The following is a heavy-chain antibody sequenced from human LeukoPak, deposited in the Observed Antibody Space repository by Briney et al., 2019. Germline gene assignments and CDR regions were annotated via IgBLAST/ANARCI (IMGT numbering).Heavy chain of an antibody. J-gene: IGHJ5*02. CDR1: GGTFSSYT. Sequence: SVKVSCKASGGTFSSYTISWVRQAPGQGLEWMGRIIPILGIANYAQKFQGRVTITADKSTSTAYMELSSLRSEDTAVYYCARAEAGYCSSTSCHARNCWFDPWGQGTLVTVSS. D-gene: IGHD2-2*01. V-gene: IGHV1-69*02. CDR2: IIPILGIA. CDR3: ARAEAGYCSSTSCHARNCWFDP.